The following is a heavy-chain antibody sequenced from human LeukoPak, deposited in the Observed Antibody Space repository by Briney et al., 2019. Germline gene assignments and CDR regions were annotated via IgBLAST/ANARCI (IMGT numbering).Heavy chain of an antibody. Sequence: TLSLTCTVSGGSISSGSYYWSWIRQPAGKGLEWIGRINPSGTTNYSPSRKSRVTIPVDTSKTQFSLKLSSVTAAATAVYSCARGSSGRYNYWGQGPLVTVSS. V-gene: IGHV4-61*02. CDR2: INPSGTT. D-gene: IGHD1-26*01. CDR3: ARGSSGRYNY. CDR1: GGSISSGSYY. J-gene: IGHJ4*02.